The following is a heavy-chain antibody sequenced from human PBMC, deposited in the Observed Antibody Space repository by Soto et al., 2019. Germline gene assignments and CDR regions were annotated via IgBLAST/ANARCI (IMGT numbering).Heavy chain of an antibody. CDR2: IRNQSYQETT. D-gene: IGHD1-26*01. Sequence: GGSLRLSCTGSGFPFDDFAINWVRQAPGKGLEWVGLIRNQSYQETTEYAAAVKGRFTISRDNAKNSLYLQMNSLRAEDTAVYYCARDPGGSYTWDAFDIWGQGTMVTVSS. J-gene: IGHJ3*02. V-gene: IGHV3-49*04. CDR1: GFPFDDFA. CDR3: ARDPGGSYTWDAFDI.